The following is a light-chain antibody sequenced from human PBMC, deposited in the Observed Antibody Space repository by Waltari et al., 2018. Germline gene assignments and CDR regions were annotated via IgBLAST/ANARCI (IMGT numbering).Light chain of an antibody. Sequence: DIQMTQSPSTLSASVGDRVTITCRASQTISSWLAWYQQKPGKAPNLLIYDASSLESGVPSRFRGSGSGTEFTLTISSLQPDDFAIYYCQQYNSYLRTFGGGTK. CDR2: DAS. V-gene: IGKV1-5*01. J-gene: IGKJ4*01. CDR1: QTISSW. CDR3: QQYNSYLRT.